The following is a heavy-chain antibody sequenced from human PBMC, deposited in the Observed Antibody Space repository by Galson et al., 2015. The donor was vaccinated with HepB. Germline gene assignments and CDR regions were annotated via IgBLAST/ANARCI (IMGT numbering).Heavy chain of an antibody. CDR2: MNPNSGNK. CDR1: GYTFGNYD. V-gene: IGHV1-8*01. D-gene: IGHD3/OR15-3a*01. Sequence: SVKVSCKASGYTFGNYDINWVRQATGQGLEWMGWMNPNSGNKKYAQNFQGRVTMTRDTSINTAYMELSSLRSEDTAVYYCARGRDFWTVYYYYGMDVWGQGTTVTVSS. CDR3: ARGRDFWTVYYYYGMDV. J-gene: IGHJ6*02.